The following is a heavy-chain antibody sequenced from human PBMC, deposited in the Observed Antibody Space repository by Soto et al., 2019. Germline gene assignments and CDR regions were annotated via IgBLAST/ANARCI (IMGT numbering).Heavy chain of an antibody. J-gene: IGHJ6*02. CDR3: AKGHTSENGHYSYYGMDV. D-gene: IGHD2-2*01. V-gene: IGHV3-23*01. CDR1: GFTFSNYG. Sequence: PGGSLRLSYVGSGFTFSNYGMSWVRQAPGKGLEWVSSISGASGRIYMEDSEKGRFTISRDNSKNSVYLQVSGLRADDTAVYYCAKGHTSENGHYSYYGMDVWGQGTTVTVSS. CDR2: ISGASGRI.